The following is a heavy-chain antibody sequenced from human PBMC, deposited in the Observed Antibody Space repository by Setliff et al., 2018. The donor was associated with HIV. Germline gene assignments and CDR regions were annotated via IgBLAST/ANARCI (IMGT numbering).Heavy chain of an antibody. J-gene: IGHJ5*02. V-gene: IGHV4-39*01. Sequence: PSETLSLTCAVSGGSINSYYWGWIRQSPGKGLEWIGSIYYRGATYYNPTLQSRVTISVDTSKNQFSLKLSSVTAADTAVYYCARHGAERYSFNWFDPWGQGTLVTVSS. CDR1: GGSINSYY. D-gene: IGHD5-18*01. CDR2: IYYRGAT. CDR3: ARHGAERYSFNWFDP.